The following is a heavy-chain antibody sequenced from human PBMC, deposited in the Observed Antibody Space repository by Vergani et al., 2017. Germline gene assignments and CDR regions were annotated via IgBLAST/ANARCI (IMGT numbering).Heavy chain of an antibody. J-gene: IGHJ4*02. CDR1: GYTFTDYF. D-gene: IGHD2-2*01. CDR2: INPNSGGT. V-gene: IGHV1-2*02. CDR3: ARVGTSSNRDYFYY. Sequence: QVQLVQSGAEVKKPGASVKVSCKASGYTFTDYFMHWVRQAPGQGLEWMGWINPNSGGTNYAQKFQGRVTMTRDTSISTAYMELSNLRSDDTAVYYCARVGTSSNRDYFYYWVQGTLVTVSS.